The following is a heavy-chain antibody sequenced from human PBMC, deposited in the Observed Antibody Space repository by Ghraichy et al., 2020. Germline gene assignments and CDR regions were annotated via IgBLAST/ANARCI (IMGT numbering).Heavy chain of an antibody. V-gene: IGHV3-64*02. CDR1: GFTFSHYA. D-gene: IGHD2-2*01. Sequence: ESLNISCAASGFTFSHYAMHWVRQAPGQGLEYVSAISTDGGRTYYADSVKGRFTISRDNSKNTLYLQMGSLRAEDAAVYYCARGQGYCTSTLCYGDYFDYWGQGTLVTVSP. J-gene: IGHJ4*02. CDR2: ISTDGGRT. CDR3: ARGQGYCTSTLCYGDYFDY.